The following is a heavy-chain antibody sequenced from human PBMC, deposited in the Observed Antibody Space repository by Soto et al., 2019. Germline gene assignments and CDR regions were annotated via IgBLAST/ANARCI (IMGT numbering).Heavy chain of an antibody. CDR1: GYTFTNYA. Sequence: ASVKVSCKASGYTFTNYAVHWVRQAPGQRPEWMGWINAGNGNTRYSEKFQGRVTITRDTSASTAYLELNSLTSEDTAVYYCARANFYGSGSHPNFYYYYMDVWGKGTPVTV. CDR3: ARANFYGSGSHPNFYYYYMDV. V-gene: IGHV1-3*01. CDR2: INAGNGNT. J-gene: IGHJ6*03. D-gene: IGHD3-10*01.